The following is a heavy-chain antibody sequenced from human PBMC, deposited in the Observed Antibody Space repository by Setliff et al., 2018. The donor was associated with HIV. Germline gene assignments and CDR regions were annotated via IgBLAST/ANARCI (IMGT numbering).Heavy chain of an antibody. CDR1: GGSFSDNY. J-gene: IGHJ4*02. V-gene: IGHV4-34*01. Sequence: LSETLSLTCAVYGGSFSDNYWSWIRQSPGKGLEWIGEINHSGRTKYSPSLRSRVSISVDTSKTQFSLKLGSVTAADTAMYYCARDGGSSGWYFVLGYSDYWGPGTLVTVSS. CDR3: ARDGGSSGWYFVLGYSDY. CDR2: INHSGRT. D-gene: IGHD6-19*01.